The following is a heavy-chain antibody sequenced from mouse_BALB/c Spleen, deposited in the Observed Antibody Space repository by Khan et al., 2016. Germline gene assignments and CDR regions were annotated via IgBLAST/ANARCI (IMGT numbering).Heavy chain of an antibody. CDR2: INYSGDT. Sequence: EVQLQESGPGLVKPSQSLSLTCTVTGYSITSDYAWNWIRPFPGNKLEWMGYINYSGDTPYNPSLKSRISITRDTSKTHFLLHLTSVTAEDTATYDCARDDYSWFSYWGQGTLVTVSA. CDR1: GYSITSDYA. J-gene: IGHJ3*01. D-gene: IGHD2-13*01. CDR3: ARDDYSWFSY. V-gene: IGHV3-2*02.